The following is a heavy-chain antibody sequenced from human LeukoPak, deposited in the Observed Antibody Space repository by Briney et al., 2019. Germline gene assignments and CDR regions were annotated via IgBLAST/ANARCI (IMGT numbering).Heavy chain of an antibody. D-gene: IGHD3-16*02. Sequence: ASVKVSCKASGYTFTGYYMHWVRQAPGQRLEWMGWINPNSGGTNYAQKFQGRVTMTRDTSISTAYMELSRLRSDDTAVYYCARFGYDYVWGSYRSSNDYWGQGTLVTVSS. CDR2: INPNSGGT. CDR1: GYTFTGYY. V-gene: IGHV1-2*02. J-gene: IGHJ4*02. CDR3: ARFGYDYVWGSYRSSNDY.